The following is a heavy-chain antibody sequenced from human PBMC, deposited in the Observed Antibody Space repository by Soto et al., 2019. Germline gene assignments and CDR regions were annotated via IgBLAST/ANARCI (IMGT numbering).Heavy chain of an antibody. J-gene: IGHJ4*02. V-gene: IGHV1-18*01. CDR2: ISAHNGST. CDR3: ARGRYGDY. Sequence: QVHLVQSGAEVKKPGASVKVSCKGSGYGFTTYGITWVRQAPGQGLEWMAWISAHNGSTNYAQKVQGRVTVTRDTATSTDYMELRSLRYDDTAVYYCARGRYGDYWGQGALVTVSS. D-gene: IGHD1-1*01. CDR1: GYGFTTYG.